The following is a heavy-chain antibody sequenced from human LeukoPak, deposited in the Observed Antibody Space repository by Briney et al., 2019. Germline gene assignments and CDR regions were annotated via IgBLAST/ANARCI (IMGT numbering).Heavy chain of an antibody. J-gene: IGHJ6*03. D-gene: IGHD3-3*01. V-gene: IGHV1-69*13. Sequence: SVKVSCKASGGTFSSYAISWVRQAPGQGLEWMGGIIPIFGTANYAQKFQGRVTITADESTSTAYMELSSLRSEDTAVYYCARGQLRFLEWDDYYYMDVWGKGTTVTVSS. CDR1: GGTFSSYA. CDR2: IIPIFGTA. CDR3: ARGQLRFLEWDDYYYMDV.